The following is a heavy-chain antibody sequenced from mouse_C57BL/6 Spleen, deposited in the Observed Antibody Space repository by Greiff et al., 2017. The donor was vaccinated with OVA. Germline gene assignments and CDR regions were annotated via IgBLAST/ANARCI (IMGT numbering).Heavy chain of an antibody. V-gene: IGHV1-55*01. CDR2: IYPGSGST. D-gene: IGHD2-12*01. J-gene: IGHJ3*01. CDR1: GYTFTSYW. Sequence: QVQLQQPGAELVKPGASVKMSCKASGYTFTSYWITWVKQRPGQGLEWIGDIYPGSGSTNYNEKFKSKATLTVDTSSSTAYMQLSSLTSEDSAVYYCARGDSNDQAWFAYWGQGTLVTVSA. CDR3: ARGDSNDQAWFAY.